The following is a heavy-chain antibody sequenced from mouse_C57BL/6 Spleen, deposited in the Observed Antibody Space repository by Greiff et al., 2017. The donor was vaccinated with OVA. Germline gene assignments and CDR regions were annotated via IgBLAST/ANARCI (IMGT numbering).Heavy chain of an antibody. CDR3: ARGGGGYFDY. V-gene: IGHV1-61*01. CDR1: GYTFTSYW. CDR2: IYPSDSET. Sequence: VQLQQSGAELVRPGSSVKLSCKASGYTFTSYWMDWVKQRPGQGLEWIGNIYPSDSETHYNQKFKDKATLTVDKSSSTAYMQLSSLTSEDSAVYCGARGGGGYFDYWGQGTTLTVSS. J-gene: IGHJ2*01.